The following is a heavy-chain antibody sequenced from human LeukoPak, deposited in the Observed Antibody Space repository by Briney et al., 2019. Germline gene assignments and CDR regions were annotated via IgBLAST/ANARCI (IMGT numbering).Heavy chain of an antibody. V-gene: IGHV1-18*01. CDR3: ARDNDYYYGSGSYSPQFDA. CDR2: ISAYNGNT. CDR1: GYTFTSYG. J-gene: IGHJ5*02. Sequence: GASVKVSCKSSGYTFTSYGISWVRQAPGQGLEWMGWISAYNGNTNYVQKLQGRVTMTTDTSTSTAYMERRSLRSDDTAVYYCARDNDYYYGSGSYSPQFDAWGQGTLVTVSS. D-gene: IGHD3-10*01.